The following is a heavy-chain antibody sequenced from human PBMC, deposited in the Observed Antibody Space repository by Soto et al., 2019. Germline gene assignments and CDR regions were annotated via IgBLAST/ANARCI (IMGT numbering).Heavy chain of an antibody. CDR1: GYSFTSYW. J-gene: IGHJ5*02. V-gene: IGHV5-10-1*01. CDR3: ARPLACGGSCYSEFDP. CDR2: IDPSDSYT. Sequence: EVQLVQSGAEVKKPGESLRISCKGSGYSFTSYWISWVRQMPGKGLEWMGRIDPSDSYTNYSPSFQGHVTISADKSISTAYLQWSSLKASDTAMYYCARPLACGGSCYSEFDPWGQGTLVTVSS. D-gene: IGHD2-15*01.